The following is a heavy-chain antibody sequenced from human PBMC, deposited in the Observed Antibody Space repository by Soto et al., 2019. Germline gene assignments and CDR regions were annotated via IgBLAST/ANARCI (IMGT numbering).Heavy chain of an antibody. V-gene: IGHV3-15*07. CDR1: GFTFSNAW. Sequence: PGGSLRLSCAASGFTFSNAWMNWVRQAPGKGLEWVGRIKSKTDGGTTDYAAPVKGRFTISRDDSKNTLYLQMNSLKTEDTAVYYCTTLNYYDSSAPPRSYWGQGTLVTVSS. D-gene: IGHD3-22*01. CDR2: IKSKTDGGTT. J-gene: IGHJ4*02. CDR3: TTLNYYDSSAPPRSY.